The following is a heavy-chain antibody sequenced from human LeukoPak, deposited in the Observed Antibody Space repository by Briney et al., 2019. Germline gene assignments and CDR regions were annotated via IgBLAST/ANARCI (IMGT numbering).Heavy chain of an antibody. CDR1: GGSISSGDYY. V-gene: IGHV4-30-4*01. CDR3: ARGLPPMIVVVIPTFRVGY. J-gene: IGHJ4*02. Sequence: PSETLSLTCTVSGGSISSGDYYWSWIRQPPGKGLEWIGYIYYSGSTNYNPSLKSRVTISVDTSKNQFSLKLSSVTAADTAVYYCARGLPPMIVVVIPTFRVGYWGQGTLVTVSS. D-gene: IGHD3-22*01. CDR2: IYYSGST.